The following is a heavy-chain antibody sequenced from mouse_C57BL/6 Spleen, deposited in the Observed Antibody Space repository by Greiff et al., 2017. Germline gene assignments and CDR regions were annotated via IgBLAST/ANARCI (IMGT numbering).Heavy chain of an antibody. V-gene: IGHV14-3*01. D-gene: IGHD2-3*01. CDR2: ISPASGNT. Sequence: VQLKESVAELVRPGASVKLSCPASGFNIKNTYMPWVQQRPEQGLEWIGRISPASGNTKYPPKFQGKAPITADTSSNTAYLQHSKLTSEDTANYYSASMDDGAMDYWGQGTSVTVSS. CDR3: ASMDDGAMDY. J-gene: IGHJ4*01. CDR1: GFNIKNTY.